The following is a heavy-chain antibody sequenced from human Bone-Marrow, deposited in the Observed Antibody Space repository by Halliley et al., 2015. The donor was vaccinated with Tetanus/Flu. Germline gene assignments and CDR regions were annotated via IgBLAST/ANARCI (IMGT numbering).Heavy chain of an antibody. V-gene: IGHV3-11*05. CDR2: INGTSTYT. J-gene: IGHJ4*02. D-gene: IGHD2-2*01. CDR3: ARGYCNATSCSRGY. Sequence: WVSNINGTSTYTKYADSVKGRFTISRDNAKKSLYLQMNSLRAEDTAVYYCARGYCNATSCSRGYWGQGTLVPVSS.